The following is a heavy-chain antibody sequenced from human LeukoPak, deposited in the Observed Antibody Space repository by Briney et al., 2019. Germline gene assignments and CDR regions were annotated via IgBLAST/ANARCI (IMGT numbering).Heavy chain of an antibody. J-gene: IGHJ5*02. V-gene: IGHV5-51*01. Sequence: GESLKISCKTSGYSFTTYWIIWVRQMPGKGLEWMGIIYPGDSDTGYSPSFQGQVTISADKSITTAYLQWSSLKASDTAMYYCARRTSGGWFDPWGQGTLVTVSS. CDR1: GYSFTTYW. CDR2: IYPGDSDT. D-gene: IGHD3-16*01. CDR3: ARRTSGGWFDP.